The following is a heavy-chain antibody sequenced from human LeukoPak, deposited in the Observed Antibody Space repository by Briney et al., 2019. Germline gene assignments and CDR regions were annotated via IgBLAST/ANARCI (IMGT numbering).Heavy chain of an antibody. CDR2: ISGSGGST. J-gene: IGHJ4*02. D-gene: IGHD3-22*01. V-gene: IGHV3-23*01. CDR3: ARQMVIYDY. Sequence: PGGSLRLSCAASGFTFSSYAMSWVRQAPGKGLEWVSLISGSGGSTYYADSVKGRFTISRDNAKNSLYLQMNSLRAEDTAVYYCARQMVIYDYWGQGILVTVSS. CDR1: GFTFSSYA.